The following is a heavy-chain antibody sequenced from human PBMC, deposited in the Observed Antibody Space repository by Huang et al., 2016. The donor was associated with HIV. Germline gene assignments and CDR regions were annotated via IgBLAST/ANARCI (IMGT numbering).Heavy chain of an antibody. V-gene: IGHV1-24*01. D-gene: IGHD2-21*02. Sequence: QVQLVQSRAEVKKPGASVNVSCKVSEYTLTELSIHWVRPPTGKGLEWMGEFSPESCETMYEQRFQGRVPMTEDTSTETAFMELSGLGPEDTTVYYCATGCDVFFDFWGQGTLVTVSS. CDR2: FSPESCET. CDR1: EYTLTELS. CDR3: ATGCDVFFDF. J-gene: IGHJ4*02.